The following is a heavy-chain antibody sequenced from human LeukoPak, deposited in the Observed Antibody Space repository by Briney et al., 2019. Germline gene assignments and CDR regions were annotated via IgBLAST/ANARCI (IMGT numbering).Heavy chain of an antibody. CDR3: ARDRVGVIYYYYYGMDV. J-gene: IGHJ6*02. CDR1: GYTFTSYA. Sequence: ASVKVSCKASGYTFTSYAMNWVRQPPGQGLEWMGWINTNTGNPTYAQGFTGRFVFSLDTSVSTAYLQISSLKAEDTAVYYCARDRVGVIYYYYYGMDVWGQGTTVTVSS. V-gene: IGHV7-4-1*02. CDR2: INTNTGNP. D-gene: IGHD3-16*02.